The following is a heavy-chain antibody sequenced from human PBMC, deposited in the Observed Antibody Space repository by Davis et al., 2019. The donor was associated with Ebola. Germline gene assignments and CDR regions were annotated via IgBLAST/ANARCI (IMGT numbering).Heavy chain of an antibody. CDR2: INHSGST. Sequence: MLSETLSLTCAVYGGSFSGYYWSWIRQPPGKGLEWIGEINHSGSTNYNPSLKSRVTISVDTSKNQFSLKLSSVTAADTAVYYCARQDYGDYYYYGMDVWGKGTTVTVSS. D-gene: IGHD4-17*01. V-gene: IGHV4-34*01. J-gene: IGHJ6*04. CDR1: GGSFSGYY. CDR3: ARQDYGDYYYYGMDV.